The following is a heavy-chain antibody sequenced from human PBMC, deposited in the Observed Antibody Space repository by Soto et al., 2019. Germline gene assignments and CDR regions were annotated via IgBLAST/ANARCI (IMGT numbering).Heavy chain of an antibody. CDR3: ARGTMVRGVIVRDFDY. D-gene: IGHD3-10*01. V-gene: IGHV4-59*01. Sequence: SETLSLTCTVSGGSISNYYWSWIRQSPGKGLEWIGYIHYSGITTKKPSLMSRATVSIDTSKNHFSLRLSSVTAADTAVYYCARGTMVRGVIVRDFDYWGQGTLVT. J-gene: IGHJ4*02. CDR1: GGSISNYY. CDR2: IHYSGIT.